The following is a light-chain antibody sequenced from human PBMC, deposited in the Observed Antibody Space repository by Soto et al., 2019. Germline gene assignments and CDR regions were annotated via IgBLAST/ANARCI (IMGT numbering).Light chain of an antibody. CDR3: QSYDSSLSVYV. V-gene: IGLV1-40*01. CDR1: SSNIGAGYD. Sequence: QSVLTQPPSVSGAPGQRVTISCTGTSSNIGAGYDVYWYQQLPGTAPKLLIYGNSNRPSGVPDRFSGSKSGTSASLAITGLQAEEEADYYCQSYDSSLSVYVFGTGTKVTVL. J-gene: IGLJ1*01. CDR2: GNS.